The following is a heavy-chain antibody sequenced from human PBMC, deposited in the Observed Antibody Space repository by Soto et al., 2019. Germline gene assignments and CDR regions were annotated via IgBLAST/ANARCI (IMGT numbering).Heavy chain of an antibody. Sequence: VAVIWFDGSNKYYAESVKGRFTISRDNSKNTVDLQMDRLRADDTAVYYCARRRSTVTTAWFYHAMDVWGRGPRSPSP. V-gene: IGHV3-33*01. D-gene: IGHD4-17*01. J-gene: IGHJ6*02. CDR2: IWFDGSNK. CDR3: ARRRSTVTTAWFYHAMDV.